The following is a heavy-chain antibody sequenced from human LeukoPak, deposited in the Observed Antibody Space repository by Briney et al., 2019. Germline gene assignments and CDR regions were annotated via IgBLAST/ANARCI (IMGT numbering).Heavy chain of an antibody. Sequence: SETLSLTCAVYGGSFSGYYWSWVRQPPAKGWEWVGDMNLSGSTNYNPSLRSRVTISVDTSKTQFSLKPSSVTAAYTAVYCPARGLPYYYDSSGANWFDPWGQGTLVTVPS. CDR1: GGSFSGYY. J-gene: IGHJ5*02. D-gene: IGHD3-22*01. CDR3: ARGLPYYYDSSGANWFDP. V-gene: IGHV4-34*01. CDR2: MNLSGST.